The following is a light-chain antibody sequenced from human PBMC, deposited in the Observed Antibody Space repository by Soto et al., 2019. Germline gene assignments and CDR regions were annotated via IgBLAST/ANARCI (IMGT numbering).Light chain of an antibody. CDR3: QQANSFPRT. CDR1: QGISRW. CDR2: AAS. Sequence: DIPLTQSPSSVSASVGDRVTITCRASQGISRWLAWYQQKPGKAPKILINAASSLQSGVPSRFSGSGSGTDFTLTISSLQPEDFATYFCQQANSFPRTFGQGTKVEIK. J-gene: IGKJ1*01. V-gene: IGKV1-12*01.